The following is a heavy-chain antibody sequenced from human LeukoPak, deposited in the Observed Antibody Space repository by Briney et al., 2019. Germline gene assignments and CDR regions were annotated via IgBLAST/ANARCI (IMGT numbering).Heavy chain of an antibody. J-gene: IGHJ4*02. CDR2: INPNSGGT. CDR3: ARVKAVAGKVY. D-gene: IGHD6-19*01. CDR1: GYTFTGYY. V-gene: IGHV1-2*06. Sequence: RASVKVSCKASGYTFTGYYMHWVRQAPGQGLEWMGRINPNSGGTNYAQKFQGRVTMTRDTSISTACMELSRLRADDTAVYYCARVKAVAGKVYWGQGTLVTVSS.